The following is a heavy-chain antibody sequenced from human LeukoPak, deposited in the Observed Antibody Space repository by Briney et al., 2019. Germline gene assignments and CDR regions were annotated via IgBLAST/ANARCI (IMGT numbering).Heavy chain of an antibody. CDR3: AKARDYYYYYYMDV. D-gene: IGHD3-10*01. CDR2: ISGSGGST. J-gene: IGHJ6*03. Sequence: GGSLRLSCAASGFTFSSYAMSWVRQAPGKGLEWVSAISGSGGSTYYAGSVKGRFTISRDNSKNTLYLQMNSLRAEDTAVYYCAKARDYYYYYYMDVWGKGTTVTVSS. CDR1: GFTFSSYA. V-gene: IGHV3-23*01.